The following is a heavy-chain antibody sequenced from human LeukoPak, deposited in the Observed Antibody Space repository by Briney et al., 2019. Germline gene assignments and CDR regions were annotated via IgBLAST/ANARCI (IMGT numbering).Heavy chain of an antibody. CDR2: INHSGST. D-gene: IGHD2-8*01. Sequence: SETLSLTCAVYGGSFSGYYWSWIRQPPGKGLEWIGEINHSGSTNYNPSLKSRVTISVDTSKNQFSLKLSSVTAADTAAYYCARGGRYCTNGVCARRFDYWGQGTLVTVSS. CDR3: ARGGRYCTNGVCARRFDY. V-gene: IGHV4-34*01. CDR1: GGSFSGYY. J-gene: IGHJ4*02.